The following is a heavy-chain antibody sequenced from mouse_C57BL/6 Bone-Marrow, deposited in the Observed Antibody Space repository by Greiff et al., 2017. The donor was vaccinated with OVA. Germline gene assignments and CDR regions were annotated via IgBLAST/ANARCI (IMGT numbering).Heavy chain of an antibody. D-gene: IGHD1-1*01. Sequence: VQLQQSGAELVRPGASVTLSCKASGYTFTDYEMHWVKQTPVHGLEWIGAIDPETGGTAYNQKFKGKAILTADKSSSTAYMELRSLTSEDSAVYYCRTRTTVVGDWYFDAWGTGTTVTVSS. J-gene: IGHJ1*03. V-gene: IGHV1-15*01. CDR1: GYTFTDYE. CDR2: IDPETGGT. CDR3: RTRTTVVGDWYFDA.